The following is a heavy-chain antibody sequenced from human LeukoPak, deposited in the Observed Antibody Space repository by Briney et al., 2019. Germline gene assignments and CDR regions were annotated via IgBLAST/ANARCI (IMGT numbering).Heavy chain of an antibody. CDR3: ARLHGGKGQYYFDF. D-gene: IGHD4-23*01. CDR2: ISTSGST. J-gene: IGHJ4*02. CDR1: GVSISNYY. Sequence: SETLSLTCTVSGVSISNYYWSWIRQPPGKGKEWIGYISTSGSTNSNPSLKSRVTMSVDTSQNQFSLNLSSVAAADTAVYYCARLHGGKGQYYFDFWGQGTLVTVSS. V-gene: IGHV4-4*09.